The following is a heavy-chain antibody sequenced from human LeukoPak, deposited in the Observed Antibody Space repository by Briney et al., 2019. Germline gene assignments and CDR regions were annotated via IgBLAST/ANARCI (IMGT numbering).Heavy chain of an antibody. CDR1: GGSFSGYY. CDR2: INHSGST. J-gene: IGHJ4*02. Sequence: PSETLSLTCAVYGGSFSGYYWSWIRQPPGKGLEWIGEINHSGSTNYNPSLKSRVTISVDTSKNQFSLKLSSVTAADTAVYYCVIASSGWYGGCLDYWGQGTLVTVSS. D-gene: IGHD6-19*01. CDR3: VIASSGWYGGCLDY. V-gene: IGHV4-34*01.